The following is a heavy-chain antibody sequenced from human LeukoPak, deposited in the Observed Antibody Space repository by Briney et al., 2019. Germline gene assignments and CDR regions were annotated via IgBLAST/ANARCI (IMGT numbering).Heavy chain of an antibody. V-gene: IGHV3-66*01. Sequence: GGSLRLSCAASGFTVSSNYMSWVRQAPGKGLEWVSVIYSGGSTYYADSVKGRFTISRDHSKNTLYLQMNSLRAEDTAVYYCARDRGYYDSSGHFDYWGQGTLVTVSS. CDR3: ARDRGYYDSSGHFDY. CDR1: GFTVSSNY. CDR2: IYSGGST. D-gene: IGHD3-22*01. J-gene: IGHJ4*02.